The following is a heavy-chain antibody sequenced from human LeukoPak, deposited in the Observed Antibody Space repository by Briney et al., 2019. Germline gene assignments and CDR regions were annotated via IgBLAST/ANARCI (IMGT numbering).Heavy chain of an antibody. V-gene: IGHV4-34*01. CDR2: INHSGST. J-gene: IGHJ5*02. D-gene: IGHD2-2*01. CDR3: AQSVGYCSSTSCREKNWFDP. Sequence: SETLSLTCAVYGGSFSGYYWSWIRQPPGKGLEWNGEINHSGSTNYNPSLKSRVTISVDTSKNQFSLKLSSVTAADTAVYYCAQSVGYCSSTSCREKNWFDPWGQGTLVTVSS. CDR1: GGSFSGYY.